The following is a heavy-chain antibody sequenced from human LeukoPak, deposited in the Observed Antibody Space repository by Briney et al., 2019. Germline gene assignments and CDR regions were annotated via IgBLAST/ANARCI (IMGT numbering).Heavy chain of an antibody. Sequence: GGSLRPSCAASGFTFTTYTMGWVRQIPGKGLEWFSAINVNADSTYYADSVKGRFTISRDNTKNTLYLQMNSLAAEDTAVYYCAKGSSGGWPYYFDFWGQGTLVTVSS. D-gene: IGHD6-19*01. J-gene: IGHJ4*02. CDR2: INVNADST. CDR1: GFTFTTYT. CDR3: AKGSSGGWPYYFDF. V-gene: IGHV3-23*01.